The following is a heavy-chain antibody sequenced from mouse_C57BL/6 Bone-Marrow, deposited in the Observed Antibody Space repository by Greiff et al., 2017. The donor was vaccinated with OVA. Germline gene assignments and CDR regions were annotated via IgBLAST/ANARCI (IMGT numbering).Heavy chain of an antibody. CDR2: IFPGSGST. J-gene: IGHJ3*01. CDR1: GYTFTDYY. Sequence: QVQLQQSGPELVKPGASVKISCKASGYTFTDYYINWVKQRPGQGLEWIGWIFPGSGSTYYNEKFKGKATLTVDKSSSTAYVLLSSLTSEDSAVYFCAREGGYGNSFAYWGEGTLVTVSA. CDR3: AREGGYGNSFAY. V-gene: IGHV1-75*01. D-gene: IGHD2-1*01.